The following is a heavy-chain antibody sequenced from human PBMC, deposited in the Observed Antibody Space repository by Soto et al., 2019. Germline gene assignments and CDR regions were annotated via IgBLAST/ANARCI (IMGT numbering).Heavy chain of an antibody. D-gene: IGHD6-13*01. J-gene: IGHJ4*02. CDR3: ARDSNLRPCSSWTQMFPH. CDR1: GYTFTSYG. CDR2: ISAYNGNT. Sequence: VKVSCKASGYTFTSYGISWVRQAPGQGLEWMGWISAYNGNTNYAQTLQGRVTMTTDTSTSTAYMELRSMRSDDTAVYYCARDSNLRPCSSWTQMFPHWGQGTLVTVSS. V-gene: IGHV1-18*01.